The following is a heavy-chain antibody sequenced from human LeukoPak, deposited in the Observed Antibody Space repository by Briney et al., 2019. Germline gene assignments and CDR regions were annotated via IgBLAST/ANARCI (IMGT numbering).Heavy chain of an antibody. CDR2: LQYSGST. CDR1: GGSISSTNYY. V-gene: IGHV4-39*01. J-gene: IGHJ4*02. D-gene: IGHD3-16*01. CDR3: ARLIITGVGRGIFDH. Sequence: SETLSLTCSVSGGSISSTNYYWGGIRQPPGKGLEWIGSLQYSGSTYYNPSLMSRVTLSVDTSKSQFSLRLNSVTAADTAVYYCARLIITGVGRGIFDHWGQGTLVTVSS.